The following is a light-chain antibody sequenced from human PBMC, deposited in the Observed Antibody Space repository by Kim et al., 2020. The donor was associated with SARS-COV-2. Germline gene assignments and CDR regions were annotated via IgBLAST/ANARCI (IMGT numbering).Light chain of an antibody. CDR3: AAWDDSLNVL. Sequence: PGPKVTVSCSGSSSNIGSNTVTWYQQLPGTAPKLLIYSNNQRPSGVPDRFSGSKSGTSASLAISGLQSEDEADYYCAAWDDSLNVLFGGGTQLTVL. J-gene: IGLJ2*01. CDR2: SNN. V-gene: IGLV1-44*01. CDR1: SSNIGSNT.